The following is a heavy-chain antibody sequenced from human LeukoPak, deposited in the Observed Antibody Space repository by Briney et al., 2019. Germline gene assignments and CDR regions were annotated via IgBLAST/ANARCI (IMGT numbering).Heavy chain of an antibody. CDR1: GGSISSGGYN. D-gene: IGHD6-19*01. Sequence: PAQTLSLTCTASGGSISSGGYNWSWIRQPPGKGLEWIGNIYHSGSTNYNPSLKSRVTISVDTSKNQFSLKLSSVTAADTAVYYCARGRIGIGSYSSGWYAEYFQHWGQGTLVTVSS. CDR2: IYHSGST. CDR3: ARGRIGIGSYSSGWYAEYFQH. V-gene: IGHV4-30-2*01. J-gene: IGHJ1*01.